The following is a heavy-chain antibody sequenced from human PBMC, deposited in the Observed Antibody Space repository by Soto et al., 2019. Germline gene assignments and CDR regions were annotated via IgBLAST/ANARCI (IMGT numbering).Heavy chain of an antibody. CDR1: GGSISSYY. Sequence: SETLSLTCTVSGGSISSYYWSWIRQPPGKGLEWIGYIYYSGSTNYNPSLKSRVTISVDTSKNQFSLKLSSVTAADTAVYYCARIYDSSGYYYDYYYYYGMDVWGQGTTVTVSS. CDR3: ARIYDSSGYYYDYYYYYGMDV. CDR2: IYYSGST. V-gene: IGHV4-59*01. J-gene: IGHJ6*02. D-gene: IGHD3-22*01.